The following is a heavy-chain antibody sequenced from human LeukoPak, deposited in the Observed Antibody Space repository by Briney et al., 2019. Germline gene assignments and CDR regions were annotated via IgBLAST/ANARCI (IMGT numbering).Heavy chain of an antibody. Sequence: ASVKVSCKASGYTFTSYDINWVRQAPGQGLEWMGGIIPIFGTANYAQKFQGRVTITADESTSTAYMELSSLRSEDTAVYYCASVNCGGDCYSRGYYYYYMDVWGKGTTVTVSS. CDR2: IIPIFGTA. V-gene: IGHV1-69*13. D-gene: IGHD2-21*01. CDR1: GYTFTSYD. CDR3: ASVNCGGDCYSRGYYYYYMDV. J-gene: IGHJ6*03.